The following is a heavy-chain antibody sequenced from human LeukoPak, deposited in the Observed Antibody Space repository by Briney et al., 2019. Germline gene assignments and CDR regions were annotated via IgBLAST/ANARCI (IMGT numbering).Heavy chain of an antibody. CDR2: ISGSGGGT. CDR3: LLQMTYGELSDPDF. J-gene: IGHJ4*02. V-gene: IGHV3-23*01. CDR1: GLTLSNYG. Sequence: GGSLRLSCAVSGLTLSNYGMSWVRQAPGKGLEWVAGISGSGGGTNYADSVKGRFTISRDSAMNSVSLQINSLRAEDTAVYYCLLQMTYGELSDPDFRGQGTLVTVSS. D-gene: IGHD3-16*02.